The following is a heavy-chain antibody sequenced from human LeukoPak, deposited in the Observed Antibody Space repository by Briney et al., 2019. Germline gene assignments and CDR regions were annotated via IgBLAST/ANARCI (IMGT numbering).Heavy chain of an antibody. J-gene: IGHJ4*02. CDR2: IYTSGRT. CDR3: AREPFHSYGELLD. CDR1: SGSLSSDNNY. Sequence: SETLSLICTVSSGSLSSDNNYWNWIRQPAGKGLEWIGRIYTSGRTSYNPSLKSRVTISVDTSKNRFSLKLTSVTAADTAVYYCAREPFHSYGELLDWGRGTLVTVSS. V-gene: IGHV4-61*02. D-gene: IGHD3-10*01.